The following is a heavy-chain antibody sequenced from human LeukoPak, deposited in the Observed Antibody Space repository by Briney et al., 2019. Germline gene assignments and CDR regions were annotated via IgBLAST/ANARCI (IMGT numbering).Heavy chain of an antibody. J-gene: IGHJ5*02. V-gene: IGHV3-23*01. CDR3: ASTPTTVTTNWFDP. D-gene: IGHD4-17*01. Sequence: PGGSLRLSCVASGFTFSSYAMSWVRQAPGKGLEWVSGISDSGGGTYYADSVKGRFTISRDNSKNTLYLQMNSLRAEDTAVYYCASTPTTVTTNWFDPWGQGTLVTVSS. CDR1: GFTFSSYA. CDR2: ISDSGGGT.